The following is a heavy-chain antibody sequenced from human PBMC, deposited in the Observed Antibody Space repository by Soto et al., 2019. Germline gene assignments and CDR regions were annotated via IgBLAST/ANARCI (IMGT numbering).Heavy chain of an antibody. V-gene: IGHV3-23*01. Sequence: GGSLRLSCAASGFTFSSYAMSWVRQAPGKGLEWVSAISGSGGSTYYADSVKGRFTISRDNSKNTLYLQMNSLRAEDTAVYYCAKDALLWFGEFRINYGMDVWGQGTTVTVSS. CDR2: ISGSGGST. D-gene: IGHD3-10*01. J-gene: IGHJ6*02. CDR1: GFTFSSYA. CDR3: AKDALLWFGEFRINYGMDV.